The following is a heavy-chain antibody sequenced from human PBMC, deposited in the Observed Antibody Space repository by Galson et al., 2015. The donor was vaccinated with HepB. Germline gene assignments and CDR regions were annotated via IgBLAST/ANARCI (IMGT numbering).Heavy chain of an antibody. V-gene: IGHV3-30*04. CDR1: GFTFSSYA. Sequence: SLRLSCAASGFTFSSYAMHWVRQAPGKGLEWVAIISYDETNKYYADSVKGRFTISRDSSKNTLYLQMNSLRAEDTAVYYCARAWFGELLSYHFDYWGQGALVTVSS. J-gene: IGHJ4*02. D-gene: IGHD3-10*01. CDR3: ARAWFGELLSYHFDY. CDR2: ISYDETNK.